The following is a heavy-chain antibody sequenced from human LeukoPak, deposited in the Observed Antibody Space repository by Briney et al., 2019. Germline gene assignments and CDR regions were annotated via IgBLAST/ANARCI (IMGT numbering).Heavy chain of an antibody. Sequence: GGSLRLSCAASGFTFSSYAMTWVRQAPGKGLEWVSVIGSGGDTYYADSVKGRFTISRDNSKNILYLQMNSLRAEDTAVYYCAKYYAARSRSFDFWGQGTLVTVSS. CDR2: IGSGGDT. CDR1: GFTFSSYA. CDR3: AKYYAARSRSFDF. D-gene: IGHD3-10*01. V-gene: IGHV3-23*01. J-gene: IGHJ4*02.